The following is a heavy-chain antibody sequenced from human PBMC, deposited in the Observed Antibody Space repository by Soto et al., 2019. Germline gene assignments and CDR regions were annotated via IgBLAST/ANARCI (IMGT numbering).Heavy chain of an antibody. D-gene: IGHD2-8*01. J-gene: IGHJ4*02. V-gene: IGHV3-30-3*01. Sequence: QVQLVESGGGVVQPGRSLRLSCAASGFTFSSYAMHWVRQAPGKGLEWVAVISYDGSNKYYADSVKGRFTISRDNSKNTLYLQVNSLRAEDTAVYYCAREPAPGAVYAPYYFDYWGQGTLVTVSS. CDR3: AREPAPGAVYAPYYFDY. CDR1: GFTFSSYA. CDR2: ISYDGSNK.